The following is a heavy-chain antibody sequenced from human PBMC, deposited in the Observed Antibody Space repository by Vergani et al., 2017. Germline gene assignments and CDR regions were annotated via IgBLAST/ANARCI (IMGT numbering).Heavy chain of an antibody. CDR2: ISSSSSYI. V-gene: IGHV3-21*01. J-gene: IGHJ1*01. CDR1: GFTFSSYS. CDR3: ARGVIAAAGTRYFQH. D-gene: IGHD6-13*01. Sequence: EVQLVESGGGLVKPGGSLRLSCAASGFTFSSYSMNWVRQAPGKGLEWVSSISSSSSYIYYADSVKGRFTISRDNAKNSLYLQMNSLRAEDTAVYYCARGVIAAAGTRYFQHWGQGTLVTVSS.